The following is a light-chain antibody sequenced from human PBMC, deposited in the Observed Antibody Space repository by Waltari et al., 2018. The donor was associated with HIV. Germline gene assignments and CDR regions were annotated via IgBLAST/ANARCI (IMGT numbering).Light chain of an antibody. V-gene: IGLV3-19*01. J-gene: IGLJ2*01. Sequence: SSELTHDPAGSVALAQTVSTPCQGVSLRRYYASWYQGKPGQAPVLVIYGRNNRPSGLRDRFSGSSSGNTASLTITGAQAEDEADYYCNSRDSSGHHVVFGGGTKLPVL. CDR2: GRN. CDR3: NSRDSSGHHVV. CDR1: SLRRYY.